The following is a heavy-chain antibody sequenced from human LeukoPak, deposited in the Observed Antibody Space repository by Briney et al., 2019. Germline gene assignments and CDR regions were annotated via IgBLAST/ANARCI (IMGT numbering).Heavy chain of an antibody. D-gene: IGHD3-22*01. Sequence: GGSLRLSCAASGFTFSSYVMSWVRLSREKGLEWVSRISGSGDSTIYADSVNGRFTISRDNSKNTLYLQMNSLRAEDTAVYYCAKPLPPGGYHFDSWGPGTLVTVSS. CDR1: GFTFSSYV. J-gene: IGHJ4*02. V-gene: IGHV3-23*01. CDR3: AKPLPPGGYHFDS. CDR2: ISGSGDST.